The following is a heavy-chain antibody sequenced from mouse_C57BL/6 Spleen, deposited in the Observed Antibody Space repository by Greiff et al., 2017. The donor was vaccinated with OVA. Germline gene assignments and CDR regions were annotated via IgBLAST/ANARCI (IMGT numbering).Heavy chain of an antibody. J-gene: IGHJ1*03. CDR2: IYPGDGDT. D-gene: IGHD1-1*01. CDR1: GYAFSSSW. Sequence: VQLQQSGPELVKPGASVKISCKASGYAFSSSWMNWVKQRPGKGLEWIGRIYPGDGDTNYTGKFKGKATMTADKSSSTAYMQLSSLTSEDSAVYFCARPYYGSSYWYFDVWGKGTTVTVSS. CDR3: ARPYYGSSYWYFDV. V-gene: IGHV1-82*01.